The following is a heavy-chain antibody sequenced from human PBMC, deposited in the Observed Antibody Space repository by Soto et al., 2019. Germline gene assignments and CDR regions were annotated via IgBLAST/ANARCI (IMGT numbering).Heavy chain of an antibody. V-gene: IGHV3-23*01. CDR3: AKDLKRGSYSIGH. D-gene: IGHD1-26*01. CDR2: ISGSGGST. J-gene: IGHJ5*02. Sequence: GGSLRLSCAASGFTFSSYAMSWVRQAPGKGLEWVSAISGSGGSTYYADSVKGRFTISRYNSKNTLYLQMNSLRAEDTAVYYCAKDLKRGSYSIGHWGQGTLVTVSS. CDR1: GFTFSSYA.